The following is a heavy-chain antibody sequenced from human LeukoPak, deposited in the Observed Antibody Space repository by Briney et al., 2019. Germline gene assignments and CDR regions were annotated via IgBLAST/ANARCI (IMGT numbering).Heavy chain of an antibody. CDR3: AREPAPITLFGVAPRAFDI. J-gene: IGHJ3*02. Sequence: GGALRLSCAASGFTFSSYSMSWVRQAPGKGLEWVSYISSSSSTIYYADSVKGRFTISRDNAKNSLYLQMNSLRAEATAVYYCAREPAPITLFGVAPRAFDIWGQGTMVPVPS. D-gene: IGHD3-3*01. CDR2: ISSSSSTI. V-gene: IGHV3-48*04. CDR1: GFTFSSYS.